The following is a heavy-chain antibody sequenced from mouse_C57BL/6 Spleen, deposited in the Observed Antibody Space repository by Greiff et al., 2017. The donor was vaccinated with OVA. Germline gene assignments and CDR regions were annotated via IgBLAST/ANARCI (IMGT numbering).Heavy chain of an antibody. CDR3: ARPPYGSSLPTWFAY. D-gene: IGHD1-1*01. CDR2: INPNNGGT. V-gene: IGHV1-26*01. J-gene: IGHJ3*01. Sequence: VQLKQSGPELVKPGASVKISCKASGYTFTDYYMNWVKQSHGKSLEWIGDINPNNGGTSYNQKFKGKATLTVDKSSSTAYMELRSLTSEHSAVYYGARPPYGSSLPTWFAYWGQGTLVTVSA. CDR1: GYTFTDYY.